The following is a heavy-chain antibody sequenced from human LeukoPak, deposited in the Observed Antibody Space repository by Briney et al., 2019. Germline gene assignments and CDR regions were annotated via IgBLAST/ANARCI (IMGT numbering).Heavy chain of an antibody. CDR2: ISSSSSYI. D-gene: IGHD2-2*01. CDR3: ALDIVVVPAAAPSDY. Sequence: GGSLRLSCAASGFTFSSYSMNWVRQAPGKGLEWVSSISSSSSYIYYADSVKGRFTISRDNAKNTLYLQMNSLRAEDTAVYYCALDIVVVPAAAPSDYWGQGTLVTVSS. CDR1: GFTFSSYS. V-gene: IGHV3-21*01. J-gene: IGHJ4*02.